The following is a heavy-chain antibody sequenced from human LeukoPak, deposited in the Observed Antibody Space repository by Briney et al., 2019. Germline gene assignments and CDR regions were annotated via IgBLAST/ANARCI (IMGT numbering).Heavy chain of an antibody. V-gene: IGHV3-7*03. D-gene: IGHD5-24*01. J-gene: IGHJ4*02. Sequence: GGSLRLSCAASGFTFSNYWMNWVRQAPGEGLEWVANIKPDGSHQHYVDSVKGRFTISRDNAKNSLYLQMNSLRVEDTAVYYCAKDYVSGDGYWDFDYWGQGILVTVSS. CDR3: AKDYVSGDGYWDFDY. CDR2: IKPDGSHQ. CDR1: GFTFSNYW.